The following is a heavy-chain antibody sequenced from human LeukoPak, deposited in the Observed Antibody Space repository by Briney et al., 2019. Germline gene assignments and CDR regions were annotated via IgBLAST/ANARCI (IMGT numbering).Heavy chain of an antibody. CDR1: GFSFNDRA. CDR2: IGYGDTHT. D-gene: IGHD1-14*01. V-gene: IGHV3-23*01. CDR3: AKDWRSGNYFDY. J-gene: IGHJ4*02. Sequence: GGSLRLSCAPSGFSFNDRAISWVRQAPGKGLEWVSGIGYGDTHTYYADSVRGRFTISRDHSKNMVYLEMNNLRDEDTARYYCAKDWRSGNYFDYWGQGTLVTVSS.